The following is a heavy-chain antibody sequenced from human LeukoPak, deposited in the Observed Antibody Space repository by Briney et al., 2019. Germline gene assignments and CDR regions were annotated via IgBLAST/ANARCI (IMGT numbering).Heavy chain of an antibody. D-gene: IGHD6-13*01. V-gene: IGHV3-23*01. Sequence: PGGSLRLSCAASGFTFSSYAMSWVRQAPGKGLEWVSAISGSGGSTYYADSVKGRFTISRDNSKNTLYLQMNSLRAEDTAVYYCARVPVDSSSWYFRGDNYYYGMDVWGQGTTVTVSS. CDR3: ARVPVDSSSWYFRGDNYYYGMDV. CDR2: ISGSGGST. J-gene: IGHJ6*02. CDR1: GFTFSSYA.